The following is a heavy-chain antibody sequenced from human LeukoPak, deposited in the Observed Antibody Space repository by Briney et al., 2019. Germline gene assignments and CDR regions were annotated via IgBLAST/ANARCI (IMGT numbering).Heavy chain of an antibody. CDR1: GFTFSSYW. D-gene: IGHD1-26*01. CDR2: IKQDGSEK. J-gene: IGHJ4*02. CDR3: ASSRYSGSYDY. Sequence: GGSLRLSCAASGFTFSSYWMSWVRQAPGKGLEWVANIKQDGSEKYYVDSVKGRFTISRDNAKNSPYLQMNSLRAEDTAVYYCASSRYSGSYDYWGQGTLVTVSS. V-gene: IGHV3-7*01.